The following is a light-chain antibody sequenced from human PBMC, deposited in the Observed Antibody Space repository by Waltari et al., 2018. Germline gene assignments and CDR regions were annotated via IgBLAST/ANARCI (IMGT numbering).Light chain of an antibody. Sequence: QSVLTQPPSVSGAPGQRVPIRLPGGRPDIGDGYAVHLDQQLPGAAPKLLIYVNRNRPSGVPDRFSGSRSGTSASLAITGLRAEDEADYYCQSYDSNLNGRVFGGGTRVTVL. V-gene: IGLV1-40*01. CDR1: RPDIGDGYA. CDR2: VNR. J-gene: IGLJ3*02. CDR3: QSYDSNLNGRV.